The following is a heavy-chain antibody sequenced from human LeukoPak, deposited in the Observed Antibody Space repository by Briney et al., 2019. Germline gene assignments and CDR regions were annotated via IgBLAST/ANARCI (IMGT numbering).Heavy chain of an antibody. V-gene: IGHV4-34*01. CDR1: GGSFSGYY. CDR2: INHSGST. D-gene: IGHD5-12*01. Sequence: SETLSLTCAVYGGSFSGYYWSWIRQPPGKGLEWIGEINHSGSTNYNPSLKSRVTISVDTSKNQFSLKLSSVTAADTAVYYCAREVADWGQGTLVTVSS. CDR3: AREVAD. J-gene: IGHJ4*02.